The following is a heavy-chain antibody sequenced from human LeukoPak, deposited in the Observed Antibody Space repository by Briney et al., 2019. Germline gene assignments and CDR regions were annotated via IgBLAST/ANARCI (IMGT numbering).Heavy chain of an antibody. V-gene: IGHV3-66*01. J-gene: IGHJ5*02. CDR3: ARGGGVIPVA. CDR2: IYSDGST. D-gene: IGHD3-16*01. Sequence: GSLRLSRAASGFTVSSNYMNWVRQAPGKGLEWVSVIYSDGSTYYADSVRGRFTISRDYSKNTLYLQMNSLRAEDTAVYHCARGGGVIPVAWGQGTLVTVSS. CDR1: GFTVSSNY.